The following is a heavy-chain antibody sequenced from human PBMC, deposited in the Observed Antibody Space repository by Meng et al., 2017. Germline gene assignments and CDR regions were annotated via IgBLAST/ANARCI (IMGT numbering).Heavy chain of an antibody. CDR3: ATRGNPYLGC. CDR2: INAYNGYT. J-gene: IGHJ4*02. V-gene: IGHV1-18*01. Sequence: QGQLVPSGAEVKKPGASLQFSCNASAHTRSSDGFAWVRQAPGQGLEWMGWINAYNGYTDYAQKFLGRVTLTTDTSTNTGYMELRSLTSDDTAVYYCATRGNPYLGCWGQGTLVTVSS. CDR1: AHTRSSDG.